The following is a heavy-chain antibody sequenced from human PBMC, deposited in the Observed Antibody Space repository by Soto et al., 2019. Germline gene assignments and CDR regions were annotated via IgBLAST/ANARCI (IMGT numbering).Heavy chain of an antibody. Sequence: SETLSLTCTVSGGSISSSSYYWGWIRQPPGKGLEWIGSIYYSGSTYYNPSLKSRVTISVDTSKNQFSLKLSSVTAADTAVYYCAVLTVKAPQIYYFDYRGQGTLVTVSS. D-gene: IGHD4-4*01. CDR1: GGSISSSSYY. CDR3: AVLTVKAPQIYYFDY. CDR2: IYYSGST. J-gene: IGHJ4*02. V-gene: IGHV4-39*01.